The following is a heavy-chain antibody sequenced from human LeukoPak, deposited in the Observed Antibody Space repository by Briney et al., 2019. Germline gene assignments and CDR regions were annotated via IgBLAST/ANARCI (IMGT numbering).Heavy chain of an antibody. V-gene: IGHV4-34*01. D-gene: IGHD3-10*01. J-gene: IGHJ5*02. CDR3: ARAMVRGVRRRWFDP. CDR1: GGSFSGYY. Sequence: PSETLTLTCAVYGGSFSGYYWSWIRQPPGKGLEWIGEINHSGSTNYNPSLKSRVTISVDTSKNQFSLKLSSVTAADTAVYYCARAMVRGVRRRWFDPWGQGTLVTVSS. CDR2: INHSGST.